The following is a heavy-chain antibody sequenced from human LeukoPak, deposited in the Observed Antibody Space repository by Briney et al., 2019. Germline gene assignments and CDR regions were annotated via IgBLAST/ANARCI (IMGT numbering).Heavy chain of an antibody. D-gene: IGHD1-1*01. CDR2: IYYSGST. V-gene: IGHV4-39*07. Sequence: SETLSLTCTVSGGSIGSSSYYWGWIRQPPGKGLEWIGSIYYSGSTYYNPSLKSRVTISVDTSKNQFSLKLSSVTAADTAVYYCARVDYRAGTTLDYWGQGTLVTVSS. J-gene: IGHJ4*02. CDR3: ARVDYRAGTTLDY. CDR1: GGSIGSSSYY.